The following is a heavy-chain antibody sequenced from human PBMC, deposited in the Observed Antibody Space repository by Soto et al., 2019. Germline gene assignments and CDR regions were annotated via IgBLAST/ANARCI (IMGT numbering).Heavy chain of an antibody. Sequence: QVQLVQSGAEVKKPGASVKVSCKASGYSFTSFPIHWVRQAPGQGLECMGWINAANGYTRYSQKFQCRVTITRDTSATTAYMDLSCLTSEDTAVYYCARGGGLDDWGQGTLITVSS. CDR2: INAANGYT. CDR3: ARGGGLDD. V-gene: IGHV1-3*01. CDR1: GYSFTSFP. D-gene: IGHD3-10*01. J-gene: IGHJ4*02.